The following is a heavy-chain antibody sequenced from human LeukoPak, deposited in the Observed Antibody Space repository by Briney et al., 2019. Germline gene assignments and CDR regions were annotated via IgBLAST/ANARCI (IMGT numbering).Heavy chain of an antibody. J-gene: IGHJ4*02. Sequence: GGSPRLSCEASGFTFSNYGMHWVRQAPGKGLEWAAFIRHDGSKIYYADSVKGRFTISRDSSKSTLYLQTNSLRAEDTAVYYCARFVAMIVVVIITTYYFDYWGQGTLVTVSS. D-gene: IGHD3-22*01. CDR3: ARFVAMIVVVIITTYYFDY. CDR1: GFTFSNYG. V-gene: IGHV3-30*02. CDR2: IRHDGSKI.